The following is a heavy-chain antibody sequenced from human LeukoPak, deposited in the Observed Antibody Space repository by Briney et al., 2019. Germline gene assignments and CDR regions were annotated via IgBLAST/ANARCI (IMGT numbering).Heavy chain of an antibody. D-gene: IGHD3-3*01. CDR3: ARKPDGRFLEWLSED. CDR2: ISSSGSTI. J-gene: IGHJ4*02. V-gene: IGHV3-48*03. CDR1: GLTFSSYE. Sequence: GGSLRLSCAASGLTFSSYEMNWVRQAPGKGLEWVSYISSSGSTIYYADSVKGRFTISRDNAKNSLYLQRDSLRAEDTALYYSARKPDGRFLEWLSEDWGQGPRVTVSS.